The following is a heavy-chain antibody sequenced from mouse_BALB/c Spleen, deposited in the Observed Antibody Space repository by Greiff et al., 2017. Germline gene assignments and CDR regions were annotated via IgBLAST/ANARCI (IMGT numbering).Heavy chain of an antibody. CDR2: INPSSGYT. CDR3: YRYESYFDY. Sequence: QVQLKQSAAELARPGASVKMSCKASGYTFTSYTMHWVKQRPGQGLEWIGYINPSSGYTEYNQKFKDKTTLTADKSSSTAYMQLSSLTSEDSAVYYCYRYESYFDYWGQGTTLTVSS. D-gene: IGHD2-14*01. V-gene: IGHV1-4*02. J-gene: IGHJ2*01. CDR1: GYTFTSYT.